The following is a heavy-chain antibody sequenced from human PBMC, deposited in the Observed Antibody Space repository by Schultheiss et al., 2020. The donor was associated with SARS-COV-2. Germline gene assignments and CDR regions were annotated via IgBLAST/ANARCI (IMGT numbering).Heavy chain of an antibody. CDR2: IWYDGSNK. CDR3: ARAGGSYYYYYYGMDV. CDR1: GFTFSNAW. D-gene: IGHD1-26*01. J-gene: IGHJ6*02. Sequence: GGSLRLSCAASGFTFSNAWMNWVRQAPGKGLEWVAVIWYDGSNKYYADSVKGRFTISRDNSKNTLYLQMNSLRAGDTAVYYCARAGGSYYYYYYGMDVWGQGTTVTVSS. V-gene: IGHV3-33*08.